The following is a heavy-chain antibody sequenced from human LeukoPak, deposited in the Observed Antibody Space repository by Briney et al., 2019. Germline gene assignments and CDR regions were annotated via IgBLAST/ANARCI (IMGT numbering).Heavy chain of an antibody. CDR3: ARYSPEDAFDI. V-gene: IGHV4-39*01. CDR2: IYYSGST. J-gene: IGHJ3*02. D-gene: IGHD5-18*01. CDR1: GGSISSYY. Sequence: SETLSLTCTVSGGSISSYYWGWIRQPPGKGLEWIGSIYYSGSTYYNPSLKSRVTISVDTSKNQFSLKLSSVTAADTAVYYCARYSPEDAFDIWGQGTMVTVSS.